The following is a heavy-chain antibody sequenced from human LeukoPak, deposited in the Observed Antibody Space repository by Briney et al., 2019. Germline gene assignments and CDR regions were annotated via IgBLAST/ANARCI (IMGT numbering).Heavy chain of an antibody. Sequence: SQTLSLTCAVSGGSISSGGYSWSWIRQPPGKGLEWIGYIYHSGSTNYNPSLKSRVTISVDTSKNQFSLKLSSVTAADTAVYYCARGIHIAVAGTGGNWFDPWGQGTLVTVSS. J-gene: IGHJ5*02. D-gene: IGHD6-19*01. CDR1: GGSISSGGYS. V-gene: IGHV4-30-2*01. CDR3: ARGIHIAVAGTGGNWFDP. CDR2: IYHSGST.